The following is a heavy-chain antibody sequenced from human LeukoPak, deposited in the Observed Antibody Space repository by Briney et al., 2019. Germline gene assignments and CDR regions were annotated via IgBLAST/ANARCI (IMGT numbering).Heavy chain of an antibody. CDR2: IYYSGST. J-gene: IGHJ4*02. D-gene: IGHD5-18*01. Sequence: SETLSLTCTVSGGSISSYYGSWIRQPPGKGLEWIGYIYYSGSTNYNPSLKSRVTISVDTSKNQFSLKLSSVTAADTAVYYCASGPDTAMVDFDYWGQGTMVTVSS. CDR1: GGSISSYY. V-gene: IGHV4-59*01. CDR3: ASGPDTAMVDFDY.